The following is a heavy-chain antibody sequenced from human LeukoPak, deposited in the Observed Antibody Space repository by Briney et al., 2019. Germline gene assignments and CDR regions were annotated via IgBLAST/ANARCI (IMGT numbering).Heavy chain of an antibody. CDR2: ISSSSSYI. V-gene: IGHV3-21*01. CDR1: GFTFSSYS. Sequence: PGGSLRLSCAASGFTFSSYSMNWVRQAPGKGLEWVSSISSSSSYIYYADSVKGRFTISRDNAKNSLYLQMNSLRAEDTAVYYCASARHGSGRPALMDVWGKGTTVTVSS. D-gene: IGHD3-3*01. CDR3: ASARHGSGRPALMDV. J-gene: IGHJ6*03.